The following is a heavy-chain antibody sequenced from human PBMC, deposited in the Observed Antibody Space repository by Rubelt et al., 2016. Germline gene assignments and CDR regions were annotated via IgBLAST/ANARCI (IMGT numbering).Heavy chain of an antibody. Sequence: QVQLQQWGAGLLKPSETLSLTCAVYGGSFSGYYWSWIRQSPGKGLEWIGEINHSGSTNYNPSLKSRVTISTDASKNQFSLKLSSVTAADTAVYYCTRVGRSRLGMSFDYWGQGTLVTVSS. D-gene: IGHD7-27*01. CDR1: GGSFSGYY. CDR2: INHSGST. J-gene: IGHJ4*02. V-gene: IGHV4-34*01. CDR3: TRVGRSRLGMSFDY.